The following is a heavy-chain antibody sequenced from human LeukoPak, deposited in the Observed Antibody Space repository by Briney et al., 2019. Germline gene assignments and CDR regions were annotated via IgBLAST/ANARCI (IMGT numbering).Heavy chain of an antibody. CDR3: ARDLENYYDSSGYIDY. J-gene: IGHJ4*02. CDR1: GGSISSSSYY. D-gene: IGHD3-22*01. CDR2: IYYSGST. Sequence: SETLSLTCTVSGGSISSSSYYWGWIRQPPGKGLEWIGSIYYSGSTYYNPSLKSRVTISVDTSKNQFSLKLSSVTAADTAVYYCARDLENYYDSSGYIDYWGQGTLVTVSS. V-gene: IGHV4-39*07.